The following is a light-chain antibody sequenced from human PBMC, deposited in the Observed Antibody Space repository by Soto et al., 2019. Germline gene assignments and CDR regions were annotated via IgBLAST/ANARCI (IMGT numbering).Light chain of an antibody. CDR2: GAS. CDR1: QSVSSSY. Sequence: EIVWTQSPGTLSLSPGERATLSCRASQSVSSSYLAWYQQKPGQAPRLLIYGASSRATGITDRFSGSGSGTDFTLTISRLEPEDFAVYYCQQYGSSLWTFGQGTKVEIK. CDR3: QQYGSSLWT. V-gene: IGKV3-20*01. J-gene: IGKJ1*01.